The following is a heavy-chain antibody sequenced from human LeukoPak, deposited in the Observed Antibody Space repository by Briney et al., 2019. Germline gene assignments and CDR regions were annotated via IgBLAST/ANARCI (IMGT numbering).Heavy chain of an antibody. Sequence: SETLSLTCTVSGGSISGSSYYWGWIRQPPGKGLEWIGSLYYSGTTYYNPSLKSRVTISVDTSKNQFSLKLTSVTAVDTAVYYCARDHGGGIDYWGQGTLVTVSS. D-gene: IGHD3-16*01. CDR1: GGSISGSSYY. J-gene: IGHJ4*02. V-gene: IGHV4-39*07. CDR2: LYYSGTT. CDR3: ARDHGGGIDY.